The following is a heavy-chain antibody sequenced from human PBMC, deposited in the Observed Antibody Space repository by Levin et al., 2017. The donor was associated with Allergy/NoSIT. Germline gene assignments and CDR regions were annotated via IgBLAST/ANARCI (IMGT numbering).Heavy chain of an antibody. Sequence: SQTLSLTCTVSGGSISSGSYYWSWIRQPAGKGLEWIGRIYTSGSTNYNPSLKSRVTISVDTSKNQFSLKLSSVTAADTAVYYCAGSSGSYFYYWGQGTLVTVSS. CDR2: IYTSGST. CDR1: GGSISSGSYY. V-gene: IGHV4-61*02. D-gene: IGHD3-10*01. J-gene: IGHJ4*02. CDR3: AGSSGSYFYY.